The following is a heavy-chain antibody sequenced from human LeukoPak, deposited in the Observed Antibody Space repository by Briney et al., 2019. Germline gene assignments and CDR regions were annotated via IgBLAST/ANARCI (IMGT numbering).Heavy chain of an antibody. D-gene: IGHD6-13*01. V-gene: IGHV3-7*03. Sequence: GGSLRLSCTASGFPFYSYWMTWVRQTPGKGLEWVANIRHDGSTKYYVDSVKGRFTISRDNAMNSLYLQMDSLRVEDTAIYYCARSVPYGATWYGRSDCWGQGTQVTVSS. CDR2: IRHDGSTK. CDR3: ARSVPYGATWYGRSDC. J-gene: IGHJ4*02. CDR1: GFPFYSYW.